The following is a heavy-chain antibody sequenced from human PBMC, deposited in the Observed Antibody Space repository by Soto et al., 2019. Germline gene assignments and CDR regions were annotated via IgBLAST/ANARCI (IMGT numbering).Heavy chain of an antibody. Sequence: QVQLVESGGGVVQPGRSLRLSCEVSGFSLSGYGMHWVRQAPGKGLEWVAVIWYDGTTKNYADSVKGRFTISRDSSKNTLDLQMDCQSVDATSVSYSGREVERAGDLNWFASWGRGVGFTVSS. D-gene: IGHD2-21*01. J-gene: IGHJ5*01. V-gene: IGHV3-33*01. CDR1: GFSLSGYG. CDR2: IWYDGTTK. CDR3: GREVERAGDLNWFAS.